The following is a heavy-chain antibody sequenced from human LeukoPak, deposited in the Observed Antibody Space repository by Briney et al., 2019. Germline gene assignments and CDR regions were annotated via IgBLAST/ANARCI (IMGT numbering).Heavy chain of an antibody. CDR3: ARDKYYYGSGSYSHFDY. D-gene: IGHD3-10*01. V-gene: IGHV3-7*01. CDR1: GFTFSSYS. Sequence: PGGSLRLSCAASGFTFSSYSMNWVRQAPGKGLEWVANIKQDGSEKYYVDSVKGRFTISRDNAKNSLYLQMNSLRAEDTAVYYCARDKYYYGSGSYSHFDYWGQGTLVTVSS. J-gene: IGHJ4*02. CDR2: IKQDGSEK.